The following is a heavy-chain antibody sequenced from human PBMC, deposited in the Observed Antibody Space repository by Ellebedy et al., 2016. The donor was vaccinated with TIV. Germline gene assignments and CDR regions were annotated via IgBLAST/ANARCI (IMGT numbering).Heavy chain of an antibody. CDR3: AREGMVVGGTSFGRLGFDP. Sequence: AASVKVSCKASGYTFTGSYMHWVRQAPGQGLEWMGWINPNSGGTNYAQKFQGWVTMTRDTSISTAYMELSRLRSDDTAVYYCAREGMVVGGTSFGRLGFDPWGQGTLVTVSS. D-gene: IGHD1-26*01. J-gene: IGHJ5*02. CDR1: GYTFTGSY. V-gene: IGHV1-2*04. CDR2: INPNSGGT.